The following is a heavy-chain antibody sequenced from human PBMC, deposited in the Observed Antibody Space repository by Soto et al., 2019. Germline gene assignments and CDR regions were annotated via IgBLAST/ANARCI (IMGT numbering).Heavy chain of an antibody. CDR1: GFTFSSYS. CDR2: ISSSSSYI. V-gene: IGHV3-21*01. Sequence: EVQLVESGGGLVKAGGSLRLSCAASGFTFSSYSMNWIRQAPGKGLEWVSSISSSSSYIYYADSVKGRFTISRDNAKSSLYLQMIRLRAEDTAVYYCARGSGSYYWNWFDPWGQGTLVTVSS. D-gene: IGHD1-26*01. CDR3: ARGSGSYYWNWFDP. J-gene: IGHJ5*02.